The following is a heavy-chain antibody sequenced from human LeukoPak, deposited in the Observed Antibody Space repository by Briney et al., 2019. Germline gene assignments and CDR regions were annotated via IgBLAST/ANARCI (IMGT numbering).Heavy chain of an antibody. D-gene: IGHD2-15*01. V-gene: IGHV1-18*01. CDR1: GYTFTSYG. J-gene: IGHJ4*02. CDR3: ARDRWIYCSGGSCYFDY. CDR2: ISAYNGNT. Sequence: SVKVSCKASGYTFTSYGISWVRQAPGQGLEWMGWISAYNGNTNYAQKLQGSVTMTTDTSTSTAYMELRSLRSDDTAVYYCARDRWIYCSGGSCYFDYWGQGTLVTVSS.